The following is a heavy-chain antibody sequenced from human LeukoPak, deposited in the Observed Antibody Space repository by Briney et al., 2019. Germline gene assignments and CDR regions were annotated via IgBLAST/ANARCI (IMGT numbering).Heavy chain of an antibody. D-gene: IGHD3-16*01. J-gene: IGHJ4*02. V-gene: IGHV1-2*02. Sequence: ASVKVSCKASGYTFTGYYMHWVRQAPGQGLEWMGWINPNSGGTNYAQKFQGRVTMTRDTSISTAYMELSSLRSEDTAVYYCATAYFWETPHYFDYWGQGTLVTVSS. CDR2: INPNSGGT. CDR1: GYTFTGYY. CDR3: ATAYFWETPHYFDY.